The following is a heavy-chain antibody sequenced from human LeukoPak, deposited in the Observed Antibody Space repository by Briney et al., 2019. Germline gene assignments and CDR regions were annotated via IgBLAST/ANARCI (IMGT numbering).Heavy chain of an antibody. CDR2: ISANNGNA. J-gene: IGHJ4*02. V-gene: IGHV1-18*01. Sequence: ASVKVSCKASGYTFTAYGISWVRQAPGQGLEWMGWISANNGNANYEQKVQGRVTMTRDTSTNTAYMELRSLRYDDTAVYYCSRDDGPFGGVRFDHWGQGTLVTVSS. D-gene: IGHD3-16*01. CDR1: GYTFTAYG. CDR3: SRDDGPFGGVRFDH.